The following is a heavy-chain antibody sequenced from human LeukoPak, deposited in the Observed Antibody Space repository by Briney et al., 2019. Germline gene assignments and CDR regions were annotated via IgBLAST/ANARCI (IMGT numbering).Heavy chain of an antibody. V-gene: IGHV4-59*01. J-gene: IGHJ4*02. CDR2: MSYRGSS. CDR3: ARRGPRGTDFDF. D-gene: IGHD1-26*01. CDR1: GGSISDYY. Sequence: KPSETLSLTCTVSGGSISDYYWNWIRQPPGKGLEWIGYMSYRGSSNFNPSLKSRVTISVDTSKNHLSLKLTSVTAADTAVYYCARRGPRGTDFDFWGQGTLVTVSS.